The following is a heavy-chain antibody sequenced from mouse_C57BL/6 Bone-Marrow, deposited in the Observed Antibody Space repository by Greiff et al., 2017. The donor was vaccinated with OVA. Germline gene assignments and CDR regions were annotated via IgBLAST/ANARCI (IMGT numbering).Heavy chain of an antibody. D-gene: IGHD1-1*01. CDR1: GFTFSDYG. CDR2: ISSGSSTI. J-gene: IGHJ3*01. CDR3: ARLGIYYGSSFPFAY. V-gene: IGHV5-17*01. Sequence: EVHLVESGGGLVKPGGSLKLSCAASGFTFSDYGMHWVRQAPEKGLEWVAYISSGSSTIYYADTVKGRFTISRDNAKNTLFLQMTSLRSEDTAMYYCARLGIYYGSSFPFAYWGQGTLVTVSA.